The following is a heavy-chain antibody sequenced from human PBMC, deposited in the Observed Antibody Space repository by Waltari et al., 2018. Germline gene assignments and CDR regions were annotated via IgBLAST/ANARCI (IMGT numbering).Heavy chain of an antibody. CDR1: GYTFTSYD. J-gene: IGHJ4*02. CDR2: MNPRSGNT. D-gene: IGHD3-9*01. Sequence: QVQLVQSGAEVKKPGASVKVSCKASGYTFTSYDINWVRQATGQGLEWMGWMNPRSGNTGDEKKSQGRVTRTRNTSISTAYMELSSLRSEDTAVYYCARVLRYFDWLDYFDYWGQGTLVTVSS. CDR3: ARVLRYFDWLDYFDY. V-gene: IGHV1-8*01.